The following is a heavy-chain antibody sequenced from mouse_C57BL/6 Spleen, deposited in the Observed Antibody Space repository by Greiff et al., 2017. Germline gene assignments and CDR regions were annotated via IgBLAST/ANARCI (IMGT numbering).Heavy chain of an antibody. CDR2: IYPGDGDT. Sequence: VQLQESGAELVKPGASVKISCKASGYAFSSYWMNWVKQRPGKGLEWIGQIYPGDGDTNYNGKFKGKATLTADKSSSTAAMQLSSLTSEDSAVYFCAREGIYYGNFCDYWGQGTTLTVSS. CDR3: AREGIYYGNFCDY. V-gene: IGHV1-80*01. D-gene: IGHD2-1*01. J-gene: IGHJ2*01. CDR1: GYAFSSYW.